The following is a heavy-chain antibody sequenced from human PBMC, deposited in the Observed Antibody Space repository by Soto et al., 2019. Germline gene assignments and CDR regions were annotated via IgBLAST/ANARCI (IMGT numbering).Heavy chain of an antibody. CDR1: GYTFTTYA. Sequence: ASVKVSCKASGYTFTTYAFSWVRQAPGQGVEWMGWISSYNGYTNYAPNLQGRVTMTTDTSTSSAYMELRSLRSDDTAVYYCARSGYCSGGSSANYSDYWGQGPLVTVSS. D-gene: IGHD2-15*01. V-gene: IGHV1-18*01. CDR2: ISSYNGYT. CDR3: ARSGYCSGGSSANYSDY. J-gene: IGHJ4*02.